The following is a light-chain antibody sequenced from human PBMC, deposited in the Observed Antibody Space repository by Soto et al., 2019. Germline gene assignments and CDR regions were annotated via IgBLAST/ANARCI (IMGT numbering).Light chain of an antibody. CDR3: QQYHDCPPIT. Sequence: EVGMTQSPCSLSLSAGDRVTVSCRASQSISNYLAWYQQKPGQAPRLLIYGASTRPTDIPARFCGGGSGTEFLPTISSLQSEDSASCYCQQYHDCPPITFGPGTKVHIK. J-gene: IGKJ3*01. CDR1: QSISNY. CDR2: GAS. V-gene: IGKV3-15*01.